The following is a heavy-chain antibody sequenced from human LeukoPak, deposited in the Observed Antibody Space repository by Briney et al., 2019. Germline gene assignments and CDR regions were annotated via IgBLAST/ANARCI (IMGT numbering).Heavy chain of an antibody. J-gene: IGHJ4*02. V-gene: IGHV3-21*01. CDR1: GFTFRAFA. Sequence: TGGSLRLSCAASGFTFRAFAMSWVRQTPAKGLEWVSSISSRSSTIHYADSVKGRFTISRDDANKSLHLQMNGLRVEDMGVYFCARDPHATGDYYFDYWGLGTLVTVSS. CDR3: ARDPHATGDYYFDY. CDR2: ISSRSSTI.